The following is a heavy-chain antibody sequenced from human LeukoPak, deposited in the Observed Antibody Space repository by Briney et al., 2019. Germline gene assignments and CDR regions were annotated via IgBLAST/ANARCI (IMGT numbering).Heavy chain of an antibody. V-gene: IGHV3-21*01. CDR3: AMGLDYVFNF. CDR2: ISSGSSYI. CDR1: GITFSPYA. Sequence: PGGSLRLSCAASGITFSPYAMNWVRQAPGKGLEWVSSISSGSSYIYYADSVKGRFTISRDNAKSSLYLQMNSLRAEDTAVYYCAMGLDYVFNFWGQGTLVTVSS. J-gene: IGHJ4*02. D-gene: IGHD4-17*01.